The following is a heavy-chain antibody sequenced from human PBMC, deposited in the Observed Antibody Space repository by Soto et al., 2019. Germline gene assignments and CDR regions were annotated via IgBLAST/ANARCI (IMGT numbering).Heavy chain of an antibody. Sequence: PSETLSLTCTVSGGSISSYYWSWIRQPAGKGLEWIGRIYTSGSTNYNPSLKSRVTMSVDTSKNQFSLKLSSVTAADTAVYYCARVSGYYERIPYYFDYWGQGTLVTVSS. V-gene: IGHV4-4*07. D-gene: IGHD3-22*01. CDR2: IYTSGST. J-gene: IGHJ4*02. CDR3: ARVSGYYERIPYYFDY. CDR1: GGSISSYY.